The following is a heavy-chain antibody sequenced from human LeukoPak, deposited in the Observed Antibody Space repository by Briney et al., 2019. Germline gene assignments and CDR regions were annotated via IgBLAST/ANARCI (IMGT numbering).Heavy chain of an antibody. J-gene: IGHJ4*02. V-gene: IGHV3-23*01. Sequence: GGSLRLSCAASGFTFSSSAMSWVRQAPGKGLEWVSSISARGISTYYADSVKGRFTISRDNSKNTLYLQMNSLRGDDMGVYYCAKSFDFSNGHSPILTPFDSWGQGTLVSVSS. D-gene: IGHD3-3*01. CDR2: ISARGIST. CDR1: GFTFSSSA. CDR3: AKSFDFSNGHSPILTPFDS.